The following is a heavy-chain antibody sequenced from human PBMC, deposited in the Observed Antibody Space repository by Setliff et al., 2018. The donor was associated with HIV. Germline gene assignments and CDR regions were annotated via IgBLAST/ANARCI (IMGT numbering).Heavy chain of an antibody. CDR2: ISDSGGST. V-gene: IGHV3-23*01. CDR3: ARVVAGS. CDR1: GFTFSSYA. J-gene: IGHJ5*02. Sequence: GGCLRLSCAASGFTFSSYAMSWVRQAPGKGLEWVSAISDSGGSTYYADSVKGRFVISREKSKSTLYLQTSSLRAEDTAVYYCARVVAGSWGQGTLVTVSS. D-gene: IGHD6-19*01.